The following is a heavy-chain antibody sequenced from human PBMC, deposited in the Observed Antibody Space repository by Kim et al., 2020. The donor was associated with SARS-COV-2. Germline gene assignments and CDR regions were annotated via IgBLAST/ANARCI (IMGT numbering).Heavy chain of an antibody. D-gene: IGHD3-16*01. V-gene: IGHV3-48*02. CDR2: I. J-gene: IGHJ3*02. Sequence: IYYADSVKGRFTTSRDNAKNSLHLQMNRLKDDDTAIYHCVRDRMGGAFDIWGQGTLVTVSS. CDR3: VRDRMGGAFDI.